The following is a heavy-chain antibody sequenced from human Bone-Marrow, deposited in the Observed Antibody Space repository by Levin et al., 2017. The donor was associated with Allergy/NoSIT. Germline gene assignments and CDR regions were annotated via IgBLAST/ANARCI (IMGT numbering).Heavy chain of an antibody. Sequence: GESLKISCKASGYTFTSYYMHWVRQAPGQGLEWMGIINPSGGSPTYAQKFQGRVTMTRDTSTSTVYMELSSLRSEDTAVYYCAREFVVVVVATALPRDSDAFDIWGQGTMVTVSS. D-gene: IGHD2-15*01. CDR2: INPSGGSP. CDR3: AREFVVVVVATALPRDSDAFDI. J-gene: IGHJ3*02. V-gene: IGHV1-46*01. CDR1: GYTFTSYY.